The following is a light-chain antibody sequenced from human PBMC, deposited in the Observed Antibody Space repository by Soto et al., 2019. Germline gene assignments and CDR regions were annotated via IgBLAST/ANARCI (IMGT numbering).Light chain of an antibody. CDR3: CSSAGSITWV. CDR2: EGS. CDR1: SSDPATYNL. V-gene: IGLV2-23*01. Sequence: QSALTQPASVSGSPGQSITISCTGTSSDPATYNLVSWYQQHPGKVPKLLIYEGSQRPSGVSNRFSGSKSGNTASLTISGLQAEDEADYYCCSSAGSITWVFGGGTKVTVL. J-gene: IGLJ3*02.